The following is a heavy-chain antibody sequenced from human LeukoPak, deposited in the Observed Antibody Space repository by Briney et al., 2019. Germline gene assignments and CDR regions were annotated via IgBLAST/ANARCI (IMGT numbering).Heavy chain of an antibody. CDR2: IYHSGST. J-gene: IGHJ3*02. CDR3: ARLAYSRGAFDI. Sequence: SETLSLTCAVSGYSISSGYYWGWIRPPPGKGLEWIGSIYHSGSTYYNPSLKSRFTISVDTSKNQFSLKLSSVTAADTAVYYCARLAYSRGAFDIWGQGTMVTVSS. V-gene: IGHV4-38-2*01. CDR1: GYSISSGYY. D-gene: IGHD6-13*01.